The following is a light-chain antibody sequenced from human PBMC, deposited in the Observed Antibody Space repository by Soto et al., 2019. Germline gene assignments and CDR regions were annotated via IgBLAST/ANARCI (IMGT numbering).Light chain of an antibody. CDR3: QQYGSSPPT. V-gene: IGKV3-20*01. Sequence: EYVLTQSLCTLSLSQGERATLSCRASQTVRKNYLAWYQQKPGQAPRLLIYDASSRATGIPDRFSGGGSGTDFTLTISRLEPEDFAVYYCQQYGSSPPTFAQGTKADIK. J-gene: IGKJ1*01. CDR2: DAS. CDR1: QTVRKNY.